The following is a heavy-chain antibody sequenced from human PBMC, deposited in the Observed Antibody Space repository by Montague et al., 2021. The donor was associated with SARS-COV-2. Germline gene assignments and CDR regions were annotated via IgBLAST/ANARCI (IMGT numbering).Heavy chain of an antibody. J-gene: IGHJ5*02. V-gene: IGHV4-59*08. CDR2: TLHGGTT. CDR3: AGNEAAPASFDP. D-gene: IGHD6-13*01. Sequence: SETLSLTCAVSGVSLSSYYWSWIRQPPGKGLEWIGYTLHGGTTDYNPSLKSRVTISVETSKNQLSLEVRSVTAADTAAYYAAGNEAAPASFDPWGQGTLVTVS. CDR1: GVSLSSYY.